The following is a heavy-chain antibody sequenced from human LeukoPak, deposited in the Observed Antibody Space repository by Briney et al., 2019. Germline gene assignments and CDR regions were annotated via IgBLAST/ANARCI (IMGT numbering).Heavy chain of an antibody. V-gene: IGHV3-7*01. CDR1: GFTFSSYW. Sequence: QPGGSLRLSCAASGFTFSSYWMSGVRQAPGKGLEWVANIKQDGSEKYYVDSVKGRFTISRDNAENSLYLQMNSLRAEDTAVYYCARVYYQDSGTSYRHLDYWGQGTLVTVSS. CDR3: ARVYYQDSGTSYRHLDY. CDR2: IKQDGSEK. J-gene: IGHJ4*02. D-gene: IGHD3-22*01.